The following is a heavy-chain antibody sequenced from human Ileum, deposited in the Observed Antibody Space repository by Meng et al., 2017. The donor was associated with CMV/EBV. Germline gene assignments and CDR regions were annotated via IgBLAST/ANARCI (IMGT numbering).Heavy chain of an antibody. CDR2: IHPTGTT. J-gene: IGHJ5*02. CDR1: GGSLTSYY. CDR3: ARAAARGVPVDL. D-gene: IGHD3-10*01. Sequence: QWQPQESGPRLLQPPETLSLTCTVTGGSLTSYYWTWIRQPAGKGLEWIGRIHPTGTTDDNPSLRSRVSMSLDKSKNQFSLKLTSVTAADTAVYYCARAAARGVPVDLWGQGTLVTVSS. V-gene: IGHV4-4*07.